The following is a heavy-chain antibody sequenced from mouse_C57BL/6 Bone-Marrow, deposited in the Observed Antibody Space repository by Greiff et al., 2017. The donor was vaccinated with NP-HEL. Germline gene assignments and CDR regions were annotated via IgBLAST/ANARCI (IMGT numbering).Heavy chain of an antibody. Sequence: VKLQQPGAELVKPGASVKMSCKASGYTFTSYWITWVKQRPGQGLEWIGDIYPGSGSTNYNEKFKSKATLTVDTSSSTAYMQLSSLTSEDSAVYYCARSYYGSSPAWFAYWGQGTLVTVSA. D-gene: IGHD1-1*01. V-gene: IGHV1-55*01. CDR2: IYPGSGST. CDR1: GYTFTSYW. J-gene: IGHJ3*01. CDR3: ARSYYGSSPAWFAY.